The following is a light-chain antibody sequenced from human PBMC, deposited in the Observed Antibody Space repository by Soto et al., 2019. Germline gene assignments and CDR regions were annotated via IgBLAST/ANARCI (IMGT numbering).Light chain of an antibody. CDR3: CSYAGSSTYV. V-gene: IGLV2-23*01. CDR2: EGS. Sequence: QSVLTQPASVSGSPGQSITISCTGTSSDVGSYNLVSWYQQHPGKAPKLMIYEGSKRPSGVSNRFSGSKSGNTASLTISGLQAEGEADYYCCSYAGSSTYVFGAGTKVNV. CDR1: SSDVGSYNL. J-gene: IGLJ1*01.